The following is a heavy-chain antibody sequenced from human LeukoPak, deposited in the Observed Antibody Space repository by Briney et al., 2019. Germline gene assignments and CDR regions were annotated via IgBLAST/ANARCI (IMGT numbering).Heavy chain of an antibody. V-gene: IGHV3-7*01. CDR3: ARGDRGFDY. Sequence: GGSLRLSCAASGFTFSASWMTWVRQAPGKGLEWVTNINQDGSEKYYVDSVKGRFTISRDNARNALYLQMNSLRTEDTAVHYRARGDRGFDYWGQGTLVTVSS. J-gene: IGHJ4*02. CDR1: GFTFSASW. CDR2: INQDGSEK.